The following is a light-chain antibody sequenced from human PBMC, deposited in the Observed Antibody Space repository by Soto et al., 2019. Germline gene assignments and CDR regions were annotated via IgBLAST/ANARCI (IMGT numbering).Light chain of an antibody. CDR1: QNINTN. CDR2: HTS. Sequence: IVLTHSPCTLSLSPWERATLSFMASQNINTNLAWYQQSPGRAPRLFIYHTSTRATGIPDRFSGSGSGTEFTLTISSLQSEDFALYYCQQYTVWPFTFGGGTKVDIK. J-gene: IGKJ4*01. CDR3: QQYTVWPFT. V-gene: IGKV3-15*01.